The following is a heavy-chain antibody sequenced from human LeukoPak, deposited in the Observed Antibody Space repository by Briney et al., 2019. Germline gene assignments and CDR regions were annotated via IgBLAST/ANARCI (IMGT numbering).Heavy chain of an antibody. Sequence: PGGSLRLSCAASGFTFDDYGMSWVRQAPGKGLEWVSGINWNGGSTAYADSVKGRFTISRDNAKKSLYLQMNSLRAEDTALYYCARVFYHDSSAYYYGQFDYWGQGTLVTVSS. CDR2: INWNGGST. D-gene: IGHD3-22*01. CDR3: ARVFYHDSSAYYYGQFDY. J-gene: IGHJ4*02. V-gene: IGHV3-20*04. CDR1: GFTFDDYG.